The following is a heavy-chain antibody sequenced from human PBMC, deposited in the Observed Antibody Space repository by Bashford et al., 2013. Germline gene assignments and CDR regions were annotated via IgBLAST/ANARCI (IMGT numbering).Heavy chain of an antibody. CDR3: ARTRDPGSTAQFFKY. CDR2: IVVGSGNT. V-gene: IGHV1-58*02. J-gene: IGHJ4*02. D-gene: IGHD1-26*01. CDR1: GFTFTSSA. Sequence: VASVKVSCKASGFTFTSSAMQWVRQARGQRLEWIGWIVVGSGNTNYAQKFQERVTITRDMSTSTAYMELSSLRSEDTAVYYCARTRDPGSTAQFFKYWGQGSLVTVSS.